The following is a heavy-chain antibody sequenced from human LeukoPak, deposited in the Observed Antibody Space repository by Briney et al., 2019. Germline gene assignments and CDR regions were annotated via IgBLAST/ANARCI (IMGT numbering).Heavy chain of an antibody. V-gene: IGHV3-30*04. CDR1: GFTFSSYA. Sequence: GGSLRLSCAASGFTFSSYAMHWVRQAPGKGLEWVALISYDGSNKYYADSVKARFIISRDNSKNTLYLQMNSLRAEDTAVYYCAKGALRYFDWLYFDYWGQGTLVTVSS. D-gene: IGHD3-9*01. J-gene: IGHJ4*02. CDR2: ISYDGSNK. CDR3: AKGALRYFDWLYFDY.